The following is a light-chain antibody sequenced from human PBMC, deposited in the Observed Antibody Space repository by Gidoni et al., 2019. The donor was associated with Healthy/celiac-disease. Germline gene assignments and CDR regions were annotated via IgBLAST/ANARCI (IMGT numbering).Light chain of an antibody. CDR1: QSVSSSY. V-gene: IGKV3-20*01. Sequence: EIVLTQSPGTLSLSPGERATLSCRASQSVSSSYLAWYQQKPGQAPRLLIYGASSRATGIPDRFSGSGSGTDFTLTISRLEPGDFAVYYCQQYGSSLQAFGQGTKVEIK. CDR2: GAS. J-gene: IGKJ1*01. CDR3: QQYGSSLQA.